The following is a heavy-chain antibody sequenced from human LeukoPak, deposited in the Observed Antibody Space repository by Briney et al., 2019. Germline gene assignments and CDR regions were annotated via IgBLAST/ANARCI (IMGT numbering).Heavy chain of an antibody. Sequence: YDGSAKYYSDSVKGRFTISRDNSKNTLYLQMNSLRAEDTAVYYCARTFWDKSNGYDYYFVYWGQGSLVTVSS. CDR2: YDGSAK. CDR3: ARTFWDKSNGYDYYFVY. V-gene: IGHV3-30*01. D-gene: IGHD5-12*01. J-gene: IGHJ4*02.